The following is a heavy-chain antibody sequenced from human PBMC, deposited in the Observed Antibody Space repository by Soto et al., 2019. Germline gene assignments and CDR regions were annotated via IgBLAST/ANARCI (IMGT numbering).Heavy chain of an antibody. Sequence: EVELVESGGGLVKPGGSLRLSCAASAFNFSTYSMNWVRQAPGKGLEWVSSISSRGSYIYYADSVRGRFTISRDNAKNSLYLQMDSLRGEDTAVYYCARGRCTRSQVRYFDYWGQGSLVTVSS. CDR1: AFNFSTYS. J-gene: IGHJ4*02. V-gene: IGHV3-21*06. CDR2: ISSRGSYI. CDR3: ARGRCTRSQVRYFDY. D-gene: IGHD2-2*01.